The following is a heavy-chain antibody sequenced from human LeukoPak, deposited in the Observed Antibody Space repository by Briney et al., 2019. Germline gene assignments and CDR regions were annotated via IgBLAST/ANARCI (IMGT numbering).Heavy chain of an antibody. CDR2: VSYDGSNK. D-gene: IGHD2-15*01. Sequence: GGSLRLSCAASGFTFSSYGMHWVRQAPGKGLEWVAVVSYDGSNKYYADSVKGRFTISRDNSKNTLYLQMNSLRAEDTAVYYCAKDGGSPFDYWGQGTLITVSS. CDR1: GFTFSSYG. V-gene: IGHV3-30*18. CDR3: AKDGGSPFDY. J-gene: IGHJ4*02.